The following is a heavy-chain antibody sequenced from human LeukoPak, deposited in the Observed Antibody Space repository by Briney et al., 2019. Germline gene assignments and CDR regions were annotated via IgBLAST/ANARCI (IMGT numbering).Heavy chain of an antibody. D-gene: IGHD2-8*01. CDR2: IWHSEST. V-gene: IGHV4-4*02. CDR3: AFRNGRALS. J-gene: IGHJ5*02. CDR1: GDSINSPNW. Sequence: KSSETLSLTCAVSGDSINSPNWWTWVRQTPEKGLEWIGEIWHSESTNYNPSLKSRVPISIDKSANQFSLRLTSVTAADTAIYYCAFRNGRALSWGQGALVTVSS.